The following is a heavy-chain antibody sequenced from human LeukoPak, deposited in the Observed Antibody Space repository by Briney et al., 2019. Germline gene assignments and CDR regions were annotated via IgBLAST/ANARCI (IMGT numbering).Heavy chain of an antibody. D-gene: IGHD6-6*01. Sequence: GGSLRLSCAASGFTFSSYGMHWVRQAPGNWLQWVAVIRYDGSNKYYADSVKRRFTISRDNSKNTMYLQMNRVRAEDTAVYYCARDHAAQRVNVGYFDYWGQGTLVTVSS. CDR1: GFTFSSYG. V-gene: IGHV3-33*01. J-gene: IGHJ4*02. CDR2: IRYDGSNK. CDR3: ARDHAAQRVNVGYFDY.